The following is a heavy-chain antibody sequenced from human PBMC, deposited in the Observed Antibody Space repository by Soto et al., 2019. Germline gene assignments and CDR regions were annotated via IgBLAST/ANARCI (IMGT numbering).Heavy chain of an antibody. CDR3: ARASGYCSGGSCYYYYMDV. D-gene: IGHD2-15*01. J-gene: IGHJ6*03. Sequence: VSVKVSCKASGYTFTSYGISCVRQAPGQGLEWMGWISAYNGNTNYAQKLQGRVTMTTDTSTSTAYMELRSLRSDDTAVYYCARASGYCSGGSCYYYYMDVWGKGTTVTVSS. V-gene: IGHV1-18*01. CDR1: GYTFTSYG. CDR2: ISAYNGNT.